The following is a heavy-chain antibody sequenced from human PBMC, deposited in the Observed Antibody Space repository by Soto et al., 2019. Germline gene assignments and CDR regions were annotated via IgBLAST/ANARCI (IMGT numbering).Heavy chain of an antibody. V-gene: IGHV2-70*01. D-gene: IGHD6-19*01. CDR3: ARSTGIAVAGTNYFDY. Sequence: GPTLVNPTQTLTLTCTFSGFSLSTSGMCVSWIRQPPGKALEWLALIDWDDDKYYSTSLKTRLTISKDTSKNQVVLTMTNMDPVDTATYYCARSTGIAVAGTNYFDYWGQGTLVTVSS. CDR2: IDWDDDK. CDR1: GFSLSTSGMC. J-gene: IGHJ4*02.